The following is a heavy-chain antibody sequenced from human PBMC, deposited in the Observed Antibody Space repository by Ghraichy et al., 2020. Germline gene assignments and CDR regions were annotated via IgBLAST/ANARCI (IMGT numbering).Heavy chain of an antibody. D-gene: IGHD5-12*01. Sequence: GGSLRLSCTVSGFSFSNYWLTWVRQTPGKGLEWLANINKDGREEYYVASVRGRFTISRDNAKKSLFLQMNSLSADDTGVYYCASAGGQWLRVDPEFLDFWGQRPLGTVSS. V-gene: IGHV3-7*01. CDR3: ASAGGQWLRVDPEFLDF. J-gene: IGHJ4*02. CDR1: GFSFSNYW. CDR2: INKDGREE.